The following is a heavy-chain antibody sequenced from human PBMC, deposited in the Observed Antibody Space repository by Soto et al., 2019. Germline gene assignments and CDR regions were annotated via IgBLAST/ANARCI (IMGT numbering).Heavy chain of an antibody. CDR3: ARQLEDIVVVVAHNDAFDI. D-gene: IGHD2-15*01. V-gene: IGHV4-59*08. J-gene: IGHJ3*02. CDR2: IYYSGST. CDR1: GGSISSYY. Sequence: SETLSLTCTVSGGSISSYYWSWIRQPPGKGLEWIGYIYYSGSTNYNPSLKSRVTIAVDTSKNQFSLKLSSVTAADTAVYYCARQLEDIVVVVAHNDAFDIWGQGTMVTVSS.